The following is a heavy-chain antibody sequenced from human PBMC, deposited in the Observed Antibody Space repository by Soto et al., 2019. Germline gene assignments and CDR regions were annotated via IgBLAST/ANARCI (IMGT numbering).Heavy chain of an antibody. CDR3: AIGDKGSGDY. V-gene: IGHV3-7*05. CDR1: GFTVGGYW. Sequence: EVQLVESGGGLVQPGGSLRLSCAASGFTVGGYWMSWVRQAPGKGLEWVANINQDGSETYYVDSVKGRFTISRDNAKNSLYRQMNSLRAEDTAVYYCAIGDKGSGDYWGQGTLVTVSS. D-gene: IGHD6-25*01. CDR2: INQDGSET. J-gene: IGHJ4*02.